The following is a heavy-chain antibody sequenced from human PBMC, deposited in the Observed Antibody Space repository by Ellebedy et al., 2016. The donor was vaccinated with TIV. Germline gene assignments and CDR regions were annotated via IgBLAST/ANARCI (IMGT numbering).Heavy chain of an antibody. CDR2: IYHSGST. CDR1: GGSISSSNW. J-gene: IGHJ5*02. V-gene: IGHV4-4*02. CDR3: ARENTVDILTGSYNWFDP. Sequence: SETLSLTXAVSGGSISSSNWWSWVRQHPGKGLEWIGEIYHSGSTNYNPSLKSRVTISVDKSKNQFSLKLSSVTAADTAVYYCARENTVDILTGSYNWFDPWGQGTLVTVSS. D-gene: IGHD3-9*01.